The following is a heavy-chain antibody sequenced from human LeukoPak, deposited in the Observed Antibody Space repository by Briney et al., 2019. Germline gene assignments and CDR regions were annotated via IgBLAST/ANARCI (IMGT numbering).Heavy chain of an antibody. D-gene: IGHD3-10*01. CDR2: IIPIFGTA. J-gene: IGHJ3*02. CDR1: GYTFTSYA. V-gene: IGHV1-69*13. CDR3: ARAGYRVRGVMSAFFI. Sequence: SVKVSCKASGYTFTSYAMRWVRQAPGQRLEWMGGIIPIFGTANYAQKFQGRVTITADESTSTAYMELSSLRSEDTAVYYCARAGYRVRGVMSAFFIWGQGTMVTVSS.